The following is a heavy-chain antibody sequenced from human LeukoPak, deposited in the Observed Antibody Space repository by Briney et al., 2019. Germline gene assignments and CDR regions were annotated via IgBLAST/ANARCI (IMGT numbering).Heavy chain of an antibody. CDR3: ASQYTSSRIFDD. Sequence: GGSLRPSCAASGFTFSSYSMNWVRRAPGKGLEWVSSISSSSTYIYYADSVKGRFTVSRDNAKNSLYLQMNSLRAEDTAVYFCASQYTSSRIFDDWGQGTLVTVSS. D-gene: IGHD6-13*01. J-gene: IGHJ4*02. CDR2: ISSSSTYI. V-gene: IGHV3-21*01. CDR1: GFTFSSYS.